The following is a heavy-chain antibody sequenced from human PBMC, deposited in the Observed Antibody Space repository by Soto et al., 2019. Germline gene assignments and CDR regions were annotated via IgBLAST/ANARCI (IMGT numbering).Heavy chain of an antibody. CDR1: GFTFSSYS. CDR3: ARGYYDSSGYKTALDY. Sequence: VGSLRLSCAASGFTFSSYSMNWVRQAPGKGLEWVSSISSSSSYIYYADSVKGRFTISRDNAKNSLYLQMNSLRAEDTAVHYCARGYYDSSGYKTALDYWGQGTLVTVSS. J-gene: IGHJ4*02. CDR2: ISSSSSYI. D-gene: IGHD3-22*01. V-gene: IGHV3-21*01.